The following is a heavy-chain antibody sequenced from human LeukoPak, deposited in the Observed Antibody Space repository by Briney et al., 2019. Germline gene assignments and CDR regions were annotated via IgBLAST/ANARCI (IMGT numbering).Heavy chain of an antibody. J-gene: IGHJ5*02. Sequence: PGGSLRLSCAASGFTFSSYAMHWVRQPPGKGLEWVAVISYDGSNKYYADSVKGRFTISRDNSKNTLYLQMNSLRAEDTAVYYCARGIVPAAIGSYSYGANWFDPWGQGTLVTVSS. CDR2: ISYDGSNK. CDR1: GFTFSSYA. V-gene: IGHV3-30*01. D-gene: IGHD2-2*02. CDR3: ARGIVPAAIGSYSYGANWFDP.